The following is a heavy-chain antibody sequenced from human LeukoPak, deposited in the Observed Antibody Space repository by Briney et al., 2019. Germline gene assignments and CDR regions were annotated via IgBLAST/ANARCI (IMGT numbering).Heavy chain of an antibody. D-gene: IGHD6-6*01. CDR3: ARLYSSSSGLRASDY. J-gene: IGHJ4*02. CDR1: GFTFSSYE. Sequence: GGSLRLSCAASGFTFSSYEMNWVRQAPGKGLEWVSYISSRGTTTYYADSVKSRFTISRDDAKNSLYLHMNSLRVEDTAVYYCARLYSSSSGLRASDYWGQGTLVTVSS. CDR2: ISSRGTTT. V-gene: IGHV3-48*03.